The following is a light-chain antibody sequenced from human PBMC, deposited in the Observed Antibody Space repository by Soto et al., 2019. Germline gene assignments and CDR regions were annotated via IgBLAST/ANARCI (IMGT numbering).Light chain of an antibody. CDR3: QQYYTPPPT. Sequence: IVMTQSPDSLAVSLGERATINCKSSQSILYSSNNKNYLAWYQQKPGQPPKLLIYWASTRESGVPDRFSGSGSGTDFNLTISSLQAEDVAVYYCQQYYTPPPTFGQGTKLEIK. CDR2: WAS. CDR1: QSILYSSNNKNY. V-gene: IGKV4-1*01. J-gene: IGKJ2*01.